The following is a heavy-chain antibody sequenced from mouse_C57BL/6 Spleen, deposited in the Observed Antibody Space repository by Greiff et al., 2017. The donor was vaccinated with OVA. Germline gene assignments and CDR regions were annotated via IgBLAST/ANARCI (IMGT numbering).Heavy chain of an antibody. CDR1: GFSLTSYG. D-gene: IGHD1-1*01. CDR3: AKHYIPHYYGSSYNWYFDV. J-gene: IGHJ1*03. Sequence: VKLQESGPGLVAPSQSLSITCTVSGFSLTSYGVDWVRQPPGKGLEWLGVIWGGGSTNYNSALMSRLSISKDNSKSQVFLKMNSLQTDDTAMYYCAKHYIPHYYGSSYNWYFDVWGTGTTVTVSS. V-gene: IGHV2-9*01. CDR2: IWGGGST.